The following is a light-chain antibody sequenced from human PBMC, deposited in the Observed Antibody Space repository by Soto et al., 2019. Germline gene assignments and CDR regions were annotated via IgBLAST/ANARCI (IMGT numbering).Light chain of an antibody. V-gene: IGKV3-15*01. CDR2: GAS. J-gene: IGKJ1*01. CDR1: QRVSSN. Sequence: EIVMRQSPVTLSVTPGERATLSCRASQRVSSNVAWYQQKPGQAPRLLIYGASTRATGIPARFSGSGSGTDFTLTISRLEPEDFAVYYCQQYGSSSWTFGQGTKVDIK. CDR3: QQYGSSSWT.